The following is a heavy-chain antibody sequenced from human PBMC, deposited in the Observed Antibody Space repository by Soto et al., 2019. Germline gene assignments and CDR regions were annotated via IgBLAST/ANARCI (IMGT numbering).Heavy chain of an antibody. CDR1: GFNFSSFS. D-gene: IGHD4-4*01. CDR3: ARQVPYSRHRMDV. Sequence: EVQLVESGGGLVKPGGSLRLSCAASGFNFSSFSMDWVRHAPGQGLEWVSSISSRSSYIYYADSVKGRFTVSRDNANNLLYLQMNSLGAEDTAVYYCARQVPYSRHRMDVWGQGTTVTVSS. V-gene: IGHV3-21*02. J-gene: IGHJ6*02. CDR2: ISSRSSYI.